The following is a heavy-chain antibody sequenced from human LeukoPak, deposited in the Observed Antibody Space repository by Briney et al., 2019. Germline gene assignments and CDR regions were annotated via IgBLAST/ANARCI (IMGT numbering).Heavy chain of an antibody. J-gene: IGHJ6*03. CDR3: ARDRSSTSGYYMDV. V-gene: IGHV3-33*01. Sequence: PGRSLRLSCAASGFTFSSYGMHWVRQAPGKGLEWVAVIWYDGSNKYYADSVKGRFTLSKDNANNSLFMEMTSLRAEDTAVYYCARDRSSTSGYYMDVWGKGATVTVSS. CDR2: IWYDGSNK. D-gene: IGHD2-2*01. CDR1: GFTFSSYG.